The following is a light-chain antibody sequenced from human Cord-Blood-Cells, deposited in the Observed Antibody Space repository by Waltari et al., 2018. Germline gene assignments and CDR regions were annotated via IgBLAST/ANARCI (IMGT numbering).Light chain of an antibody. V-gene: IGLV2-14*01. CDR3: SSYTSSSTLVV. J-gene: IGLJ2*01. CDR1: SSDVGGYNY. CDR2: DVS. Sequence: QSALTQPASVSGSPGQSITISCTGTSSDVGGYNYVSWYQQHPGKAPKLTIYDVSNRPSGVSTRFSGSKSGNTASLTISGLQAEDEADYYCSSYTSSSTLVVFGGGTNLTVL.